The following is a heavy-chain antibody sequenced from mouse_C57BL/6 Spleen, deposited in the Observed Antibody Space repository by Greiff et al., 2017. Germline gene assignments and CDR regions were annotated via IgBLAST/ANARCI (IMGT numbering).Heavy chain of an antibody. Sequence: VQLQQSGPELVKPGASVKISCKASGYAFSSSWMNWVKQRPGKGLEWIGRIYPGDGDTNYNGKFKGKATLTADKSSSTAYMQLSSLTSEDSAVYFCAGFYNGYFDVRGTGTTVTVSS. D-gene: IGHD2-1*01. CDR1: GYAFSSSW. J-gene: IGHJ1*03. CDR2: IYPGDGDT. V-gene: IGHV1-82*01. CDR3: AGFYNGYFDV.